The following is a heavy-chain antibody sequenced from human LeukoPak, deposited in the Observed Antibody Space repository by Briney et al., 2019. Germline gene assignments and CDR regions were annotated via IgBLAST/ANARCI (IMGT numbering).Heavy chain of an antibody. V-gene: IGHV3-21*01. Sequence: GGSLRLSCAASGFTFNSYSMNWVRQAPGKGLEWVSSIRSRSSYIYYADSVEGRLTSSRDNAKTSLSVQMHSLGAEDTAVYYCARDLMGWDLHYFDYWGQGTLVTVSS. CDR1: GFTFNSYS. J-gene: IGHJ4*02. CDR2: IRSRSSYI. CDR3: ARDLMGWDLHYFDY. D-gene: IGHD1-26*01.